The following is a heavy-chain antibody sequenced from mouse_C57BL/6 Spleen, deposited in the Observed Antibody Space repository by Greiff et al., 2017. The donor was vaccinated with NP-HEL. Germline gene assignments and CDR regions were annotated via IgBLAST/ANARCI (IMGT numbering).Heavy chain of an antibody. D-gene: IGHD3-2*02. Sequence: QVQLQQPGAELVMPGASVKLSCKASGYTFTSYWMHWVKQRPGQGLEWIGEIDPSDSYTNYNQKFKGKSTLTVDKSSSTAYMQLSSLTSADSAVYYCAGGTAQATGAYWGQGTLVTVSA. CDR3: AGGTAQATGAY. V-gene: IGHV1-69*01. CDR1: GYTFTSYW. J-gene: IGHJ3*01. CDR2: IDPSDSYT.